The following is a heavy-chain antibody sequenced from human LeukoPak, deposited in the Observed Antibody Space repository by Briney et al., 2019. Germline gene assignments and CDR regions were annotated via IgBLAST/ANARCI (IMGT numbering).Heavy chain of an antibody. CDR1: GGSISSYY. Sequence: SETLSLTCTVSGGSISSYYWSWIWQPAGKGLEWIGRIYTRGSINYNPSLKSRVTMSVDTSKNQFSLKLSSVTAADTAVYYCARTYYYGSGSYYNGGFNPWGQGTLVTVSS. J-gene: IGHJ5*02. CDR2: IYTRGSI. CDR3: ARTYYYGSGSYYNGGFNP. D-gene: IGHD3-10*01. V-gene: IGHV4-4*07.